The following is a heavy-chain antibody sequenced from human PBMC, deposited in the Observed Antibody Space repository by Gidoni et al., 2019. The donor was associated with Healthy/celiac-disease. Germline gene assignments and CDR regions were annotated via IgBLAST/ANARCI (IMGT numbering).Heavy chain of an antibody. D-gene: IGHD3-3*01. Sequence: QVQLQESGPGLVKPSETLSLTCTVAGGSISSYYWSWIRQPPGKGLEWIGYIYYGGSTNYNPSLKSRVTISVDTSKNQFSLKLSSVTAADTAVYYCAGSYYDFWSGYSKPGVYGMDVWGQGTTVTVSS. CDR3: AGSYYDFWSGYSKPGVYGMDV. CDR1: GGSISSYY. CDR2: IYYGGST. J-gene: IGHJ6*02. V-gene: IGHV4-59*01.